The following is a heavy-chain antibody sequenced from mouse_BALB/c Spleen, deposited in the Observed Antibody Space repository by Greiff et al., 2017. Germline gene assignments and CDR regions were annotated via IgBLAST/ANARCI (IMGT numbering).Heavy chain of an antibody. D-gene: IGHD2-14*01. Sequence: VQLQQSGPELVKPGASVKMSCKASGYTFTSYYIHWVKQRPGQGLEWIGWIYPGDGSTKYNEKFKGKTTLTADKSSSTAYMLLSSLTSEDSAIYFCARPGYRYDVAWFAYWGQGTLVTVSA. J-gene: IGHJ3*01. V-gene: IGHV1S56*01. CDR1: GYTFTSYY. CDR3: ARPGYRYDVAWFAY. CDR2: IYPGDGST.